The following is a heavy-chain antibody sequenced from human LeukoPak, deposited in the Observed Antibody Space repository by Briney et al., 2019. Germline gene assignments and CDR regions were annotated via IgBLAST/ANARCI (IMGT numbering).Heavy chain of an antibody. V-gene: IGHV4-39*07. Sequence: PSETLSLTCTVSGGSISSSSYYWGWIRQPPGKGLEWIGSIYYSGSTYYNPSLKSRVTISVDRSKNQFSLKLSSVTAADTAVYYCARGRRSSRVFGVVMGTKGIWFDPWGQGTLVTVSS. CDR1: GGSISSSSYY. CDR3: ARGRRSSRVFGVVMGTKGIWFDP. J-gene: IGHJ5*02. D-gene: IGHD3-3*01. CDR2: IYYSGST.